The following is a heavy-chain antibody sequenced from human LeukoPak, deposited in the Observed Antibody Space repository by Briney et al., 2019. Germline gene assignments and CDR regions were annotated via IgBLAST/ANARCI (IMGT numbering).Heavy chain of an antibody. CDR2: IYYSGNT. Sequence: SETLSLTCAVYGGSFSGYYWSWIRQPPGKGLEWIGYIYYSGNTKYNPSLKSRVTISVDTSKNQISLKLNSVTAADTAVYYCARAFSGSGSYYSEMLYYYYMDVWGKGTTVTISS. CDR3: ARAFSGSGSYYSEMLYYYYMDV. V-gene: IGHV4-59*01. D-gene: IGHD3-10*01. J-gene: IGHJ6*03. CDR1: GGSFSGYY.